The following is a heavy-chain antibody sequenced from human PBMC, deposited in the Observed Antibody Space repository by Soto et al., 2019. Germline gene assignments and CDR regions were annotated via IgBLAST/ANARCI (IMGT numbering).Heavy chain of an antibody. D-gene: IGHD3-10*01. J-gene: IGHJ5*02. V-gene: IGHV2-26*01. CDR3: ARTQKSLYYYGSGSYPSFDP. CDR2: IFSNDEK. CDR1: GFSLSNARMG. Sequence: QVTLKESGPVLVKPTETLTLTCTVSGFSLSNARMGVSWIRQPPGKALEWLAHIFSNDEKSYSTSLKSRLTIAKDTSKSQVVLTMTNMDPVDTATYYCARTQKSLYYYGSGSYPSFDPWGQGTLVTVSS.